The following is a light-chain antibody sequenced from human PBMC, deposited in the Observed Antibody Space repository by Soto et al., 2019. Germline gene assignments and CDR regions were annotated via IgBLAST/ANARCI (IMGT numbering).Light chain of an antibody. J-gene: IGKJ1*01. CDR1: QSVSSSY. Sequence: EIVLTQSPGNLSLSPGERATLSCRASQSVSSSYLAWYQQKPGQAPRLLIYGASSRATGIPDRFSGSGSGTDFTLTISRLEPEDFAVYYCQQYGSSPPTFGQGTKV. CDR3: QQYGSSPPT. V-gene: IGKV3-20*01. CDR2: GAS.